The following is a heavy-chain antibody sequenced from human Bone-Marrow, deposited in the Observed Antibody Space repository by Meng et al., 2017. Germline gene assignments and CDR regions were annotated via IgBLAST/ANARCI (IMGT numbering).Heavy chain of an antibody. CDR3: SGHVDY. V-gene: IGHV3-15*01. Sequence: GRVGEVGGGFGKPGGSLRLLWASFGFNFQNRLVGRVRPGSGKGVGVGGRNKRHCDCWTVDYAAAVKGRFFISRDDSENTFYLQMNSLKTEDTAVYYCSGHVDYWGHGTLVTVSS. CDR2: NKRHCDCWTV. CDR1: GFNFQNRL. J-gene: IGHJ4*01.